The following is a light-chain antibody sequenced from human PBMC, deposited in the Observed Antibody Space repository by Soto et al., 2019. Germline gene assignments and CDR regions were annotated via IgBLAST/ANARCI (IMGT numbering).Light chain of an antibody. V-gene: IGKV1-17*01. J-gene: IGKJ4*01. CDR2: AAT. CDR1: QGIGSD. CDR3: LQHNSYPPD. Sequence: DIQMTQSPSSLSASVGDRVTIPCRASQGIGSDLGWYQQKPGKAPKRLIYAATSLKSGVPSRFSGRGSGTEFTLTISSLQPEDFASYYCLQHNSYPPDFGGGTKVEIK.